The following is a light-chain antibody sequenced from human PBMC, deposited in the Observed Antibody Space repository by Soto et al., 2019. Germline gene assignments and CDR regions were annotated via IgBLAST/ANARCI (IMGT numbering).Light chain of an antibody. J-gene: IGKJ1*01. CDR3: QQYYSYPRP. Sequence: AIRMTQSPSSFSASTGDRVTITCRASQGISGYLAWYQQKPGKAPKLLIYAASTLQSGVQSRFSGSGSGTDFTLTISCLQSEDFAVYYCQQYYSYPRPFGQGTNVEVK. V-gene: IGKV1-8*01. CDR2: AAS. CDR1: QGISGY.